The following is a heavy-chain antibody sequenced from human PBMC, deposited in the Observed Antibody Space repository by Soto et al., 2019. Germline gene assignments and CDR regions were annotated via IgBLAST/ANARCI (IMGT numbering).Heavy chain of an antibody. CDR3: AREGATDYYGSSGSIDY. D-gene: IGHD3-22*01. Sequence: GGSLRLSCAASGFTFNTYWRSWFLPSPGKGLEWVANIKEDGSEKYYVDSVKGRFTISRDNAKNSLYLQMNSLRAGDTAVYYCAREGATDYYGSSGSIDYWGQGTLVTVSS. CDR2: IKEDGSEK. V-gene: IGHV3-7*01. CDR1: GFTFNTYW. J-gene: IGHJ4*02.